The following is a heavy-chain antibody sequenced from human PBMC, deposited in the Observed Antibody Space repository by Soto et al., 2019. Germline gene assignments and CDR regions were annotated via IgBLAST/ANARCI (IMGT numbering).Heavy chain of an antibody. D-gene: IGHD4-17*01. J-gene: IGHJ4*02. CDR2: ISSSGSTI. CDR1: GFTFSSYE. Sequence: GGSLRLSCAASGFTFSSYEMNWVRQAPGKGLEWVSYISSSGSTIYYADSVKGRFTISRDNAKNSLYLQMNSLRAEDTAVYYCARDYGDYVSLDYWGQGTLVTVSS. V-gene: IGHV3-48*03. CDR3: ARDYGDYVSLDY.